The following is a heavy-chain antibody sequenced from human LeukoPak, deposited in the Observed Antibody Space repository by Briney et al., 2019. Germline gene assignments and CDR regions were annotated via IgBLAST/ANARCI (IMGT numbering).Heavy chain of an antibody. V-gene: IGHV3-48*03. J-gene: IGHJ4*02. Sequence: SGGSLRLSCAASGFTFSSYEMNWVRQAPGKGLEWVSYISSSGSIIHYADFVKGRFTISRDNAKNSLYLQMNSLRAEDTAVYYCARKSRGLGDNFDYWGQGTLVTVSS. CDR1: GFTFSSYE. CDR3: ARKSRGLGDNFDY. CDR2: ISSSGSII. D-gene: IGHD4-17*01.